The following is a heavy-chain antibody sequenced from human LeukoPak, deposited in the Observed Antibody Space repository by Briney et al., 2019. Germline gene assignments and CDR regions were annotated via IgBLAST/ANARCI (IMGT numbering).Heavy chain of an antibody. V-gene: IGHV3-21*01. CDR2: ISPSGGIT. CDR1: GFTFNSHG. D-gene: IGHD3-22*01. J-gene: IGHJ6*03. Sequence: PGGSLRLSCAASGFTFNSHGMNWVRQAPGKGLEWVSGISPSGGITYYTDSVKGRFTISRDNAKNSLYLQMNSLRAEDTAVYYCARVSYDSSGYTAYMDVWGKGTTVTVSS. CDR3: ARVSYDSSGYTAYMDV.